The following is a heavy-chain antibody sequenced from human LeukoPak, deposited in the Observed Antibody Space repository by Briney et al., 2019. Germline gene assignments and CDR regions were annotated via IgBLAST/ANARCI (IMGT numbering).Heavy chain of an antibody. CDR1: GYTFTGYY. V-gene: IGHV1-2*02. D-gene: IGHD3-10*01. J-gene: IGHJ4*02. CDR2: INPNSGGT. CDR3: PGEAEDGWGTG. Sequence: AASVKVSCKASGYTFTGYYMHWVRQAPGQGLEWMGWINPNSGGTNYAQKFQGRVTMTRDTPISTTYMERSKLRSDDTALYYHPGEAEDGWGTGWGRGTLVTVSS.